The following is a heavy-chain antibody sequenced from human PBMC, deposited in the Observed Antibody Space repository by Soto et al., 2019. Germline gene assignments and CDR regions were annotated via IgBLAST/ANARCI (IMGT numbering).Heavy chain of an antibody. Sequence: SETLSLTCTVSDSSISTYYCNWIRQPAGKGLEWIGRIDASGSTDYDPSLKSRVTMSVDTSKNQFSLRLSSVTAADTAVYYCARGGHDFWSGPFDYWGQGAQVTVS. CDR1: DSSISTYY. CDR3: ARGGHDFWSGPFDY. CDR2: IDASGST. V-gene: IGHV4-4*07. D-gene: IGHD3-3*01. J-gene: IGHJ4*02.